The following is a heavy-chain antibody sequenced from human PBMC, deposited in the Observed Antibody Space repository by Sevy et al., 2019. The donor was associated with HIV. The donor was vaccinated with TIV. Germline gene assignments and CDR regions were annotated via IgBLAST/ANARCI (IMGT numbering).Heavy chain of an antibody. CDR2: IKSKTDGGTT. CDR3: TTRYCSSTSCYYY. Sequence: GGSLRLSCAASGFTFSNAWMSGVRQAPGKRLEWVGRIKSKTDGGTTDYAAPVKGRFTISRDDSKNTLYLQMNSLKTEDTAVYYCTTRYCSSTSCYYYWGQGTLVTVSS. J-gene: IGHJ4*02. CDR1: GFTFSNAW. V-gene: IGHV3-15*01. D-gene: IGHD2-2*01.